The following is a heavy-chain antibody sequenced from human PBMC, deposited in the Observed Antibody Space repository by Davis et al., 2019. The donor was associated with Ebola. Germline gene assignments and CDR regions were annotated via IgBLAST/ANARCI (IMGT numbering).Heavy chain of an antibody. V-gene: IGHV4-34*01. CDR1: GSTFSSYS. J-gene: IGHJ6*02. CDR3: ARGTYRMDV. Sequence: ESLKISCAASGSTFSSYSMNWVRQVPGKGLEWIGEINHSGSTNYNPSLKSRVTISVDTSKNQFSLKLSSVTAADTAVYYCARGTYRMDVWGQGTTVTVSS. CDR2: INHSGST.